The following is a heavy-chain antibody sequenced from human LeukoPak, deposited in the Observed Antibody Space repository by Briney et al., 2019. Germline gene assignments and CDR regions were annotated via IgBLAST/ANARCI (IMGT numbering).Heavy chain of an antibody. CDR1: GFTFSSYA. J-gene: IGHJ3*02. D-gene: IGHD3-16*01. CDR2: ISYDGSNK. Sequence: GRSLGLSCAASGFTFSSYAMHWVRQAPGKGLEWVAVISYDGSNKYYADSVKGRFTISRDNSKNTLYLQMNSLRAEDTAVYYCARDYTDLLDAFDIWGQGTMVTVSS. V-gene: IGHV3-30-3*01. CDR3: ARDYTDLLDAFDI.